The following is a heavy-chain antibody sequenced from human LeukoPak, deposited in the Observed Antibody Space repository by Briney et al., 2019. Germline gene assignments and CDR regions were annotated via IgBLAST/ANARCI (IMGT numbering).Heavy chain of an antibody. J-gene: IGHJ5*02. Sequence: ASVKVSCKASGYTFTGYFMHWVRQAPGQGLEWMGWIIPNSGGTNYAQKFQGRVTMTRDTSISTAYMELSRLRSDGTAVYYGARDGPYYDFWSGYSRSTGFDPWGQGTLVTVSS. CDR1: GYTFTGYF. D-gene: IGHD3-3*01. CDR2: IIPNSGGT. CDR3: ARDGPYYDFWSGYSRSTGFDP. V-gene: IGHV1-2*02.